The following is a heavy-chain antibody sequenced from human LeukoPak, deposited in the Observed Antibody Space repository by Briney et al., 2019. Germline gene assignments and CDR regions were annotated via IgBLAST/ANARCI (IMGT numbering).Heavy chain of an antibody. V-gene: IGHV3-74*01. CDR1: GFTFSSYW. CDR2: INSDGSST. J-gene: IGHJ4*02. CDR3: ARDTRTFDY. Sequence: GGSLRLSCAASGFTFSSYWMHWVRQAPGKGLVWVSRINSDGSSTSYADSVKGRFTISRDNAKNSLFLQMSGLRAEDTAVYYCARDTRTFDYWGQGTLVTVSS. D-gene: IGHD1-26*01.